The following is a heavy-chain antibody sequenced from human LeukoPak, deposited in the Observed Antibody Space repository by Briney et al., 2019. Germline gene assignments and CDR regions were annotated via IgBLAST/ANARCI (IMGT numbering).Heavy chain of an antibody. J-gene: IGHJ4*02. D-gene: IGHD2-2*01. CDR2: ISSSSSYI. CDR1: GFTFSSYS. Sequence: GGSLRLSCAASGFTFSSYSMNWVRQAPGKGLEWVSSISSSSSYIYYADSVKGRFTIARDNAKNSLYLQMNSLRAEDTGVYYWARDRLYCSSTSCPGDYWGQGTLVTVSS. CDR3: ARDRLYCSSTSCPGDY. V-gene: IGHV3-21*01.